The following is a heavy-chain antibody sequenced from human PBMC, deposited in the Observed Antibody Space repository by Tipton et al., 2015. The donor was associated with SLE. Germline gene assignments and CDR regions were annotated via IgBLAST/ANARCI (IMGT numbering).Heavy chain of an antibody. CDR1: GFTFDDYA. Sequence: AVSGFTFDDYAMHWVRQGPGKGLEWVAGVSWNSATISYAASVKGRFTISRDNSKNTLYLQMNSLRAEDTAVYYCARAPYYDFWSGCMDVWGQGTTVTVSS. CDR3: ARAPYYDFWSGCMDV. D-gene: IGHD3-3*01. V-gene: IGHV3-9*01. CDR2: VSWNSATI. J-gene: IGHJ6*02.